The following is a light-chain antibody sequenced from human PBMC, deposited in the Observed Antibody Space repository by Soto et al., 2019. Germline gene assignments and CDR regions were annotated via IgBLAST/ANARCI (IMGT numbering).Light chain of an antibody. CDR3: QQSYSTTQT. CDR2: AGS. Sequence: DIQMTQSPSSLSTSVGDRVTITCRASLDISTFLNWYQQKPGKAPNLLIYAGSILHSGVPSRFSGSGSGTDFTLTITSLQPEDFATYYCQQSYSTTQTFGQVTKVDIX. V-gene: IGKV1-39*01. CDR1: LDISTF. J-gene: IGKJ1*01.